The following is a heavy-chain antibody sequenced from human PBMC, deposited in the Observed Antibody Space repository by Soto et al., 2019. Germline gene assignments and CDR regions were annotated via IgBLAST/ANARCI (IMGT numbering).Heavy chain of an antibody. V-gene: IGHV3-74*01. D-gene: IGHD4-17*01. Sequence: PGGSLRLSCAASGFTFSSYWMHWVRQAPGKGLVWVSRINSDGSSTSYADSVKGRFTISRDNAKNTLYLQMNSLRAEDTAVYYCARGARVHYGLYYFDYWGQGTLVTVSS. CDR2: INSDGSST. J-gene: IGHJ4*02. CDR3: ARGARVHYGLYYFDY. CDR1: GFTFSSYW.